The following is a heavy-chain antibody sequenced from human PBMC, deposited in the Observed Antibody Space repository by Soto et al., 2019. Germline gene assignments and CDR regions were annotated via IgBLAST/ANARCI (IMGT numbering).Heavy chain of an antibody. CDR3: ARGSDGVADY. CDR2: INHSGST. D-gene: IGHD4-17*01. CDR1: GGSFSGYY. Sequence: SETLSLTCAVYGGSFSGYYWSWIRQPPGKGLEWIGEINHSGSTNYNPSLKSRVTISVDTSKNQFSLKLSSVTAADTAVYYCARGSDGVADYWGQGTLVTVSS. V-gene: IGHV4-34*01. J-gene: IGHJ4*02.